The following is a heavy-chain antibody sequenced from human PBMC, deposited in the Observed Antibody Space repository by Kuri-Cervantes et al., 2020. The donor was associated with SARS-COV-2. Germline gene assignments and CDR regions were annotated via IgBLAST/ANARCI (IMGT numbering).Heavy chain of an antibody. Sequence: ESLKISCTVSGGSISSYYWSWIRQPPGKGLEWIGYIYYSGSTNYNPSLKSRVTISVDTSKNQFSLKLSSVTAADTAVYYCARRASGWYGYWGQGTLVTVSS. CDR3: ARRASGWYGY. CDR1: GGSISSYY. V-gene: IGHV4-59*12. D-gene: IGHD6-19*01. J-gene: IGHJ4*02. CDR2: IYYSGST.